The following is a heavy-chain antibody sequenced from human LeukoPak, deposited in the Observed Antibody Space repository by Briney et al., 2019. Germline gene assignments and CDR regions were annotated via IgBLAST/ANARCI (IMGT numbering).Heavy chain of an antibody. CDR2: ISSRSKYI. J-gene: IGHJ6*02. CDR1: GFTVSSNY. Sequence: GGSLRLSCAASGFTVSSNYMSWVRQAPGKGLEWISSISSRSKYIYYADLVKGRFSISRDNAKNSLYLQMNSLRAEDMAVYYCVRDGSTSRYYNAMDVWGQGTTVTVSS. V-gene: IGHV3-21*01. D-gene: IGHD2-2*01. CDR3: VRDGSTSRYYNAMDV.